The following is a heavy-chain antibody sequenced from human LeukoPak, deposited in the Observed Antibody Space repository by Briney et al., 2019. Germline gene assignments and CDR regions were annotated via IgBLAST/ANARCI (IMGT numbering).Heavy chain of an antibody. CDR3: AKVRSSSAYSCYNY. Sequence: PGGSLRLSCAASGFTFTNYAMTLVRQAPGKGLEWVSTVSGSGDTTYYADSVKGRFTFSRDDSKNTLYLQMNSLRAEDTAVYYCAKVRSSSAYSCYNYWGQGTLVTVSS. J-gene: IGHJ4*02. CDR1: GFTFTNYA. V-gene: IGHV3-23*01. D-gene: IGHD2-15*01. CDR2: VSGSGDTT.